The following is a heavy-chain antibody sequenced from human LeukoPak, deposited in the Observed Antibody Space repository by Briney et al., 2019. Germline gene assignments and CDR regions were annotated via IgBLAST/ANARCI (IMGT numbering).Heavy chain of an antibody. CDR2: ISNDGTNK. Sequence: PGRSLRLSCAASGFTFSSFGMHWVRQAPGKGLEWVAVISNDGTNKYHANSVKGRFTISRDNSKSTLYLQMNSLRAEDTAVYYCAKDLSSGYSYGYINYWGQGTLVTVSS. CDR3: AKDLSSGYSYGYINY. D-gene: IGHD5-18*01. CDR1: GFTFSSFG. V-gene: IGHV3-30*18. J-gene: IGHJ4*02.